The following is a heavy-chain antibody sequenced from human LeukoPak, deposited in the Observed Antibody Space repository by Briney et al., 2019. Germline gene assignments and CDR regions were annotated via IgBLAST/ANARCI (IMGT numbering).Heavy chain of an antibody. J-gene: IGHJ6*03. V-gene: IGHV4-4*07. CDR3: ARDLKTSGSLHYYYYMDV. CDR1: GGSISTYH. Sequence: SETLSLTCTVSGGSISTYHWSWIRQPAGKGLEWIGRIYTSGSTNYNPSLKSRVTMSVDTSKNQFSLKLSSVTAADTAVYYCARDLKTSGSLHYYYYMDVWGKGTTVTISS. D-gene: IGHD3-10*01. CDR2: IYTSGST.